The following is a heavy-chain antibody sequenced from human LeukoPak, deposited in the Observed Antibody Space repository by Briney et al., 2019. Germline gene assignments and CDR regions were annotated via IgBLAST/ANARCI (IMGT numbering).Heavy chain of an antibody. Sequence: SGTLSLTCAVSGGSISSYSWWSWFRQPPGKGLEWIGEIHHDGRTNYNPSLKSRVTISVDKSKNQFSLKLSSVTAADTAVYYCASWGLSDYYDSSGYYSSWGQGTLVTVPS. CDR2: IHHDGRT. V-gene: IGHV4-4*02. CDR3: ASWGLSDYYDSSGYYSS. D-gene: IGHD3-22*01. J-gene: IGHJ5*02. CDR1: GGSISSYSW.